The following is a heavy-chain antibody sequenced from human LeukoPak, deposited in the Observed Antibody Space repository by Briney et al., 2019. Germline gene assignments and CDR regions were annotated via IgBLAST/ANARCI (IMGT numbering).Heavy chain of an antibody. J-gene: IGHJ6*04. Sequence: PGGSLRLSCAASGFTFSTYAMSWVRQAPGKGLEWVSLISWDGGSTYYADSVKGRFTISRDNSKNSLYLQMNSLRAEDTALYYCAKDIARYPITRGMDVWGKGTTVTVSS. CDR3: AKDIARYPITRGMDV. CDR1: GFTFSTYA. D-gene: IGHD3-9*01. CDR2: ISWDGGST. V-gene: IGHV3-43D*04.